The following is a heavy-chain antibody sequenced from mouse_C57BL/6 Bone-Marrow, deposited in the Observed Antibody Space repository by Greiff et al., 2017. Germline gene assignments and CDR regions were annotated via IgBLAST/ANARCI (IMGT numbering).Heavy chain of an antibody. Sequence: EVQVVESGGDLVKPGGSLKLSCAASGFTFSSYGMSWVRQTPDKRLEWVATISSGSSYTYYPDSVKGRFTISRDNAKNTLYLQMSSLKSEDTAMYYCARHDYWGQGTTLTVSS. CDR3: ARHDY. J-gene: IGHJ2*01. V-gene: IGHV5-6*01. CDR2: ISSGSSYT. CDR1: GFTFSSYG.